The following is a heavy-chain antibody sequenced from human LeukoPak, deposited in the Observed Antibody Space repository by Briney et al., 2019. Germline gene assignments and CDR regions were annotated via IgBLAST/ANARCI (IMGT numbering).Heavy chain of an antibody. CDR3: ARDLYVDSSPFDY. CDR2: ISSSGSTI. CDR1: GFTFSSYE. D-gene: IGHD6-19*01. V-gene: IGHV3-48*03. J-gene: IGHJ4*02. Sequence: GGSLRLSCAASGFTFSSYEMNWVRQAPGKGLEWVSYISSSGSTIYYADSVRGRFTISRGNAKNSLYLQMNSLRAEDTAVYYCARDLYVDSSPFDYWGQGTLVTVSS.